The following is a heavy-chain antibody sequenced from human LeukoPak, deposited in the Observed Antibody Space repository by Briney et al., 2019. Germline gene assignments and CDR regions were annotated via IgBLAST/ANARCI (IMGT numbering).Heavy chain of an antibody. J-gene: IGHJ5*02. Sequence: GASVKVSCKASGGTFSSYAISWVRQAPGQGLEWMGIINPSGGSTSYAQKFQGRVTMTRDMSTSTVYMELSSLRSEDTAVYYCARTGTTKGYWFDPWGQGTLVTVSS. CDR1: GGTFSSYA. CDR3: ARTGTTKGYWFDP. V-gene: IGHV1-46*01. CDR2: INPSGGST. D-gene: IGHD1-7*01.